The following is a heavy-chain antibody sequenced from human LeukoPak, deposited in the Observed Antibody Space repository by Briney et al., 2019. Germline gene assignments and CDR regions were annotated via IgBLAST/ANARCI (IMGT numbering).Heavy chain of an antibody. Sequence: SETLSLTCTVSGGSISSSSYYWGWIRQPPGKGLEWIGSIYYSGRTYYNPSLKSRVTISVDTSKNQFSLKLSSVTAADTAVYYCARDLHYDSSGYYFDYWGQGTLVTVSS. V-gene: IGHV4-39*07. CDR2: IYYSGRT. CDR1: GGSISSSSYY. CDR3: ARDLHYDSSGYYFDY. D-gene: IGHD3-22*01. J-gene: IGHJ4*02.